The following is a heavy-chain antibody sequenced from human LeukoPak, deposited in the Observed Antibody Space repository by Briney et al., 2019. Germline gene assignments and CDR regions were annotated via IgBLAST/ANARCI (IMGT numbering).Heavy chain of an antibody. J-gene: IGHJ6*03. D-gene: IGHD3-9*01. Sequence: SETLSLTCTVSGGSISGSKYYWGWIRQPPGKGLEWIGSIYYSGNRYYNPSLKSRVTISVDTSKNQFSLKLSSVTAADTAVYYCARVIAGVQLGFTGCYYYCHMDVWGKGTTVAVSS. CDR1: GGSISGSKYY. CDR3: ARVIAGVQLGFTGCYYYCHMDV. V-gene: IGHV4-39*07. CDR2: IYYSGNR.